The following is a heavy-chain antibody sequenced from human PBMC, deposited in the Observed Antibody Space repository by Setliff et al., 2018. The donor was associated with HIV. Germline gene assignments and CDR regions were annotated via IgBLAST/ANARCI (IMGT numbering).Heavy chain of an antibody. CDR1: GYSISNGYY. CDR2: IYHSGST. V-gene: IGHV4-38-2*01. Sequence: SETLSLTCALSGYSISNGYYWGWIRQPSGKGLEWIGSIYHSGSTFYNPSLRSRVTISVHTSKNQFSLKLNSVSAADTAVYYCARRGSSGDPWSGSHSLYYFDCWGQGTLVTVSS. D-gene: IGHD3-3*01. J-gene: IGHJ4*02. CDR3: ARRGSSGDPWSGSHSLYYFDC.